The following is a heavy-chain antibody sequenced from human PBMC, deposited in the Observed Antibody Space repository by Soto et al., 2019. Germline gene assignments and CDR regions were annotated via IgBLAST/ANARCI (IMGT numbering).Heavy chain of an antibody. Sequence: SVKVSCKASGGTFSSYTISWVRQAPGQGLEWMGRIIPILGIANYAQKFQGRVTITADKSTSTAYMELSSLRSEDTAVYYCARDLYQSSGYCDYWGQGTLVTVSS. J-gene: IGHJ4*02. CDR1: GGTFSSYT. CDR2: IIPILGIA. V-gene: IGHV1-69*02. D-gene: IGHD3-22*01. CDR3: ARDLYQSSGYCDY.